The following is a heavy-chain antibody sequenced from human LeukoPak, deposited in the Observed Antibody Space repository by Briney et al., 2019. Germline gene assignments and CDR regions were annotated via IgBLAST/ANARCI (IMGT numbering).Heavy chain of an antibody. CDR2: ISDSGDRT. D-gene: IGHD5-12*01. J-gene: IGHJ4*02. Sequence: GGSLRLSCGASGFTFSSYGMSWVRQAPGKGLEWVSSISDSGDRTFYADSVKGRFTISRDDSKNTLYLQMKNLRAEDTAVYYCAKDGAWLRFDDWGQGILVTVSS. V-gene: IGHV3-23*01. CDR3: AKDGAWLRFDD. CDR1: GFTFSSYG.